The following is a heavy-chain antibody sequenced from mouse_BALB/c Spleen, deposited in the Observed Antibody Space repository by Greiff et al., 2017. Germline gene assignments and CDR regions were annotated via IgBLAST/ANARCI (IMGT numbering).Heavy chain of an antibody. CDR2: IRNKANGYTT. D-gene: IGHD2-1*01. CDR1: GFTFTDYY. Sequence: EVKLVESGGGLVQPGGSLRLSCATSGFTFTDYYMSWVRQPPGKALEWLGFIRNKANGYTTEYSASVKGRFTISRDNSQSILYLQMNTLRAEDSATYYCARDGNYVGCAYGGQGTLGTVSA. J-gene: IGHJ3*01. CDR3: ARDGNYVGCAY. V-gene: IGHV7-3*02.